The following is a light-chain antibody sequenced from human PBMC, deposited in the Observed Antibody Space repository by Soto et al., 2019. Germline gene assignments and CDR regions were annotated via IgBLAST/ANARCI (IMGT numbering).Light chain of an antibody. CDR2: DAS. J-gene: IGKJ4*01. CDR1: QPIRTY. CDR3: QHRNNWPLT. V-gene: IGKV3-11*01. Sequence: EILLKQSPATLSLSPGERATLSCRASQPIRTYLAWYQQRPGQAPRLLIYDASNRATDIPARFSGSGSGTDFTLTISSLEPEDFAGYYCQHRNNWPLTFGGGTKVEIK.